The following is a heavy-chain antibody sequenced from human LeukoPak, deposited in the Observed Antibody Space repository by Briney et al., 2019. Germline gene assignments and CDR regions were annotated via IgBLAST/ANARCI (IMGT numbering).Heavy chain of an antibody. CDR1: GFNFSSYA. J-gene: IGHJ4*02. CDR2: ISGSGGST. CDR3: AKDLYSSGWYSGFDY. Sequence: GGSLRLSCAASGFNFSSYAMSWVRQAPGKGLEWVSAISGSGGSTYYADSVKGRFTISRDNSKNTLYLQMNSLRAEDTAVYYCAKDLYSSGWYSGFDYWGQGTLVTVSS. V-gene: IGHV3-23*01. D-gene: IGHD6-19*01.